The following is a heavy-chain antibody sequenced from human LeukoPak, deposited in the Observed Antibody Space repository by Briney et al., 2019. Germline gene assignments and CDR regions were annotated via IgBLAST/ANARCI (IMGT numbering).Heavy chain of an antibody. CDR3: ARDRSTTVSNTLGYFDY. V-gene: IGHV3-7*03. J-gene: IGHJ4*02. Sequence: PGGSLRLSCAASGFAFSSHWMSWVRQAPGKGLEWVANIKQDGSEKYYVDSVKGRFTFSRDNAKNSPYLQMNSLRAEDTAVYYCARDRSTTVSNTLGYFDYWGQGTLVTVSS. D-gene: IGHD2/OR15-2a*01. CDR1: GFAFSSHW. CDR2: IKQDGSEK.